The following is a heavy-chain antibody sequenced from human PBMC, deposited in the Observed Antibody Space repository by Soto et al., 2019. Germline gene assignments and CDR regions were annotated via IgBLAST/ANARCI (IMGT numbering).Heavy chain of an antibody. CDR1: GYTFTSYD. CDR2: MNPNSGNT. D-gene: IGHD3-9*01. CDR3: ARGPRRSILRYFDWNRAPYYFDY. J-gene: IGHJ4*02. Sequence: GASVKVSCKASGYTFTSYDINWVRQATGQGLEWMGWMNPNSGNTGYAQKFQGRVTMTRNTSISTAYMELSNLRSEDTAVYYCARGPRRSILRYFDWNRAPYYFDYWGEGTLVTVSS. V-gene: IGHV1-8*01.